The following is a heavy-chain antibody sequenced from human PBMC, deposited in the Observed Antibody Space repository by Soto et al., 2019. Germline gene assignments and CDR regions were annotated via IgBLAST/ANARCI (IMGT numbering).Heavy chain of an antibody. CDR3: AKVNFFDTPGTFDV. D-gene: IGHD2-15*01. V-gene: IGHV3-30*18. CDR1: GFTFSDFG. CDR2: ISYVGILK. Sequence: PGGSLRLSCAASGFTFSDFGMHWVRQAPGKGLEWVAIISYVGILKYYADSVKGRFTISRDTSKGAVYLQMNSLTPEDTAVYYCAKVNFFDTPGTFDVWGQGTPVTVSS. J-gene: IGHJ3*01.